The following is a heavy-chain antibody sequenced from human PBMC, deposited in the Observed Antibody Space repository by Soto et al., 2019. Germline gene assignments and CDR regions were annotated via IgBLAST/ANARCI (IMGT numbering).Heavy chain of an antibody. V-gene: IGHV1-18*01. CDR2: ISAYNGNT. J-gene: IGHJ5*02. Sequence: NLACTGAVYTYSGDLGSWVLEATRQGLEWMGWISAYNGNTNYAQKLQGRVTMTTDTSTSTAYMELRSLGSDDTAVYYCATGGFRGVSVDWFDPWGQGSLVTGSS. CDR1: VYTYSGDL. CDR3: ATGGFRGVSVDWFDP. D-gene: IGHD3-10*01.